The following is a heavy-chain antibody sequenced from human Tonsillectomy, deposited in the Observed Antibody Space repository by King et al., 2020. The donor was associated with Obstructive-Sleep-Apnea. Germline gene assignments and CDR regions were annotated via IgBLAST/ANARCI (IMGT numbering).Heavy chain of an antibody. D-gene: IGHD7-27*01. Sequence: VQLVQSGGGVVQPGGSLRLSCAASGFTFINYGMHWARQAPGKWLEWVAFIRYDGSHKYYADSVKGRFTISRDNAKNTLDLQMNSLRAEDTAMYYCAKGWGNYFDYWGQGTLVTVSS. CDR2: IRYDGSHK. CDR1: GFTFINYG. V-gene: IGHV3-30*02. CDR3: AKGWGNYFDY. J-gene: IGHJ4*02.